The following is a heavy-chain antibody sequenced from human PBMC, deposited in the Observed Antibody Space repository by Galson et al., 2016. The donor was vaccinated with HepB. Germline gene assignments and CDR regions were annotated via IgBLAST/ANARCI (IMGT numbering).Heavy chain of an antibody. CDR2: INTIGYT. CDR1: GFTFSDYY. Sequence: SLRLSCAASGFTFSDYYMTWISQAPGKGLEWVSFINTIGYTNSGDSVKGRFTISRDNAKNSLYLQMNNRRADDTAIYYCARTEFPNRGYDSAFDIWGQGTMVTFSS. D-gene: IGHD5-12*01. CDR3: ARTEFPNRGYDSAFDI. V-gene: IGHV3-11*06. J-gene: IGHJ3*02.